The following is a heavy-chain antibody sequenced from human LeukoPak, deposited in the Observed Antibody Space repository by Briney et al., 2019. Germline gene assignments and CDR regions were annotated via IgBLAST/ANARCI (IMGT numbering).Heavy chain of an antibody. CDR3: AKGPTPRIAAAAPWYFDY. D-gene: IGHD6-13*01. J-gene: IGHJ4*02. CDR2: IWYDGSNK. Sequence: GRSLRLSCAASGFTFSSYGMHWVRQAPGKGLEWVAVIWYDGSNKYYADSVKGRFTISRDNSKNTLYLQMNSLRAEDTAVYYCAKGPTPRIAAAAPWYFDYWGQGTLVTVSS. CDR1: GFTFSSYG. V-gene: IGHV3-33*06.